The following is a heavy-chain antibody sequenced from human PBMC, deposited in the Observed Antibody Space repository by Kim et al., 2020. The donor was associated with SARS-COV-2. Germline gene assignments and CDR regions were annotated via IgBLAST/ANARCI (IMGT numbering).Heavy chain of an antibody. Sequence: ADSVSGRFTISRDNSRNPLLLEMNSLRVGDTAIYYCARNRGAVADDFDYWGQGILVTVSS. J-gene: IGHJ4*02. V-gene: IGHV3-23*01. CDR3: ARNRGAVADDFDY. D-gene: IGHD6-19*01.